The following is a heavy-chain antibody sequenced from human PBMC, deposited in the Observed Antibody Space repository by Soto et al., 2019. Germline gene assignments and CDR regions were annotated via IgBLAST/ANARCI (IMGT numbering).Heavy chain of an antibody. CDR2: IIPIFGTA. CDR1: GGTFSSYA. CDR3: ARDGDRMTMVRGVVTISTWFDP. D-gene: IGHD3-10*01. Sequence: RASVKVSCKASGGTFSSYAISWVRRAPGQGLEWMGGIIPIFGTANYAQKFQGRVTITADESTSTAYMELSSLRSEDTAVYYCARDGDRMTMVRGVVTISTWFDPWGQGTLVTVSS. V-gene: IGHV1-69*13. J-gene: IGHJ5*02.